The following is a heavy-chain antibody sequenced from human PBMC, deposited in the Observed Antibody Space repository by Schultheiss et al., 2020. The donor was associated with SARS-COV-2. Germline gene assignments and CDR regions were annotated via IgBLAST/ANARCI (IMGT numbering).Heavy chain of an antibody. D-gene: IGHD3-10*01. CDR2: IRQDGSDK. J-gene: IGHJ6*03. CDR1: GFTFTSFW. V-gene: IGHV3-7*03. Sequence: GGSLRLSCAASGFTFTSFWMSWVRQAPRRGLEWVASIRQDGSDKYYVDSVKGRFTISRDNAKNSLYLQLNSLRAEDTAVYYCAKAFGPYYYYYMDVWGKGTTVTVSS. CDR3: AKAFGPYYYYYMDV.